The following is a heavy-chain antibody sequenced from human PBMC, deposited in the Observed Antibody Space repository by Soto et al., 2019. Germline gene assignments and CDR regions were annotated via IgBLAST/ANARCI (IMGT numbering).Heavy chain of an antibody. CDR3: ASASSTSWLYYFDY. J-gene: IGHJ4*02. V-gene: IGHV1-69*13. CDR2: IMPLFGKP. D-gene: IGHD2-2*01. Sequence: SVKVSCKASGVSFSGYAFSWVRQAPGQGLEWMGGIMPLFGKPDYAQKFQGRVTITADESTSTTYMELSSLRSEDTALYFCASASSTSWLYYFDYWGQGTRVTVSS. CDR1: GVSFSGYA.